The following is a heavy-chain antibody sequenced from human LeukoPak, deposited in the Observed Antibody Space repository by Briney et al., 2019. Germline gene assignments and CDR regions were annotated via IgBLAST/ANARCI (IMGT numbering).Heavy chain of an antibody. D-gene: IGHD6-19*01. V-gene: IGHV1-24*01. CDR2: SDPEDGET. CDR1: GYTLTELS. Sequence: ASVKVSCKVSGYTLTELSMHWVRQAPGKGLEWMGGSDPEDGETIYAQKSQGRVTMTEDTSTDTAYMELSSLRSEDTAVYYRATLSSSGWYVVYWGQGTLVTVSS. J-gene: IGHJ4*02. CDR3: ATLSSSGWYVVY.